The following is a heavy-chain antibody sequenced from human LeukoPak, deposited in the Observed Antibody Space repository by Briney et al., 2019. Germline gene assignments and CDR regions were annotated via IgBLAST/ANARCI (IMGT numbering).Heavy chain of an antibody. D-gene: IGHD1-20*01. CDR1: GYTFTGYY. CDR3: ARDLAGYNWNDAGFDS. V-gene: IGHV1-2*02. Sequence: ASVKVSCTASGYTFTGYYMHWVRQASGQGLEWLGWINPNSGDTNFAQKFQGRVTMTRDTSISTAYMELSRLRSDDTAVYYCARDLAGYNWNDAGFDSWGQGTLVTVSS. J-gene: IGHJ4*02. CDR2: INPNSGDT.